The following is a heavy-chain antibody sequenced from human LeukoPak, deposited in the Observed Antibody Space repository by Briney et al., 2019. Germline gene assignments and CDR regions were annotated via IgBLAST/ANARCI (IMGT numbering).Heavy chain of an antibody. CDR1: GFTFRSYG. Sequence: GSLRLSCAASGFTFRSYGMHWVRQAPGKGLEWIGSIYHSGSTYYNPSLKSRVTISVDTSKNQFSLKLSSVTAADTAVYYCARLPTRSGYSDYWGQGTLVTVSS. D-gene: IGHD3-3*01. J-gene: IGHJ4*02. CDR2: IYHSGST. CDR3: ARLPTRSGYSDY. V-gene: IGHV4-38-2*01.